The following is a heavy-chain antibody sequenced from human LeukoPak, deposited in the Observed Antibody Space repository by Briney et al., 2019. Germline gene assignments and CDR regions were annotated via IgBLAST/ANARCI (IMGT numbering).Heavy chain of an antibody. CDR1: GFTFSSYS. D-gene: IGHD1-14*01. CDR2: ISSSSSYI. V-gene: IGHV3-21*01. J-gene: IGHJ4*02. CDR3: ASSRAPNPPDY. Sequence: GGSLRLSCAASGFTFSSYSMNWVRQAPGKGLEWVSSISSSSSYIYYADSVKGRFAISRDNAKNSLYLQMNSLRAEDTAVYYCASSRAPNPPDYWGQGTLVTVSS.